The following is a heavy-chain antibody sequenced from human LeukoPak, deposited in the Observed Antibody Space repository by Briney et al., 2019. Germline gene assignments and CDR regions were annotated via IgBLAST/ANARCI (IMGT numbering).Heavy chain of an antibody. D-gene: IGHD2/OR15-2a*01. CDR2: FSGSGGST. CDR1: GFIFSNYA. V-gene: IGHV3-23*01. J-gene: IGHJ4*02. Sequence: GGSLRLSCAAFGFIFSNYAMSWVRQAPGKGLQWVSAFSGSGGSTYYADSVKGRFTISRDNSRNTLYLQMNSLRAEDTAVYYCARSGLSRFGFWGQGTLVTVSS. CDR3: ARSGLSRFGF.